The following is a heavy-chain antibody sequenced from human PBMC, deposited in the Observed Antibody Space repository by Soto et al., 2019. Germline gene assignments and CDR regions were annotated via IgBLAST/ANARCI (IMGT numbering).Heavy chain of an antibody. CDR2: ISGSGGTP. Sequence: GGSLRLSCAASGFTFSSSAMSWVRQAPGRGLEWFSTISGSGGTPYYADSVKGRFTISRDNSKNTLYLVLNSLRAEDTAVYYCAMGLAAAGPPGYWGQGTGVTLP. CDR3: AMGLAAAGPPGY. J-gene: IGHJ4*02. V-gene: IGHV3-23*01. D-gene: IGHD6-13*01. CDR1: GFTFSSSA.